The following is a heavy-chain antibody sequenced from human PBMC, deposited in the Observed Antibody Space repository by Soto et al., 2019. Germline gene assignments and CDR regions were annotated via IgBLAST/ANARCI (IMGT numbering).Heavy chain of an antibody. CDR2: ISYDGSNK. CDR3: ARDETWDYYYYGMDV. V-gene: IGHV3-30-3*01. CDR1: GFTFSSYA. Sequence: GGSLRLSCAASGFTFSSYAMHWVRKAPGKGLEWVAVISYDGSNKYYADSVKGRFTISRDNSKNTLYLQMNSLRAEDTAVYYCARDETWDYYYYGMDVWGQGTTVTVSS. J-gene: IGHJ6*02. D-gene: IGHD1-26*01.